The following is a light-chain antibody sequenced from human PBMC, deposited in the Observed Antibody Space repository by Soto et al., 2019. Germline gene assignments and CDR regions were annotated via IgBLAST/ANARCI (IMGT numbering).Light chain of an antibody. CDR3: CSYAGTYSWV. J-gene: IGLJ3*02. CDR2: DVT. Sequence: QSALTQPRSVSRSPGQSVTISCTGTSSDVGAYNFVSWYQHHPGKAPKLIIYDVTERPSGVPDRFSGSKSGNSASLTISGLQTEDEADYYCCSYAGTYSWVFGGGTQLTVL. CDR1: SSDVGAYNF. V-gene: IGLV2-11*01.